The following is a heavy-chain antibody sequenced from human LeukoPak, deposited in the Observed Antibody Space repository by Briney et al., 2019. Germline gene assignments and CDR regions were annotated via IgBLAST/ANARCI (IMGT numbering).Heavy chain of an antibody. J-gene: IGHJ4*02. Sequence: VASVKVSCKASGYTFSNYGISWVRQAPGQGLEWMGWISAYNGNTNYAQKLQGRVTMTTDTSTSTAYMELRSLRSDDTAVYYCARAPSIRVITNFDYWGQGTLVTVSS. CDR1: GYTFSNYG. V-gene: IGHV1-18*01. D-gene: IGHD3-16*02. CDR2: ISAYNGNT. CDR3: ARAPSIRVITNFDY.